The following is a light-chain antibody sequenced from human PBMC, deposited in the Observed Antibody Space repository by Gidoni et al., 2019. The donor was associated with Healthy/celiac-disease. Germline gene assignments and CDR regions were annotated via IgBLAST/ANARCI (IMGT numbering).Light chain of an antibody. Sequence: HSALTQPASVSGSPAQSITISCLGTSSDVGGYNYVSWYQQHPGKAPKLMIYDVSNRPSGVSNRFSGSKSGNTASLTISGLQAEDEADYYCSSYTSSSTLRVFGGGTKLTVL. CDR3: SSYTSSSTLRV. CDR2: DVS. J-gene: IGLJ2*01. CDR1: SSDVGGYNY. V-gene: IGLV2-14*01.